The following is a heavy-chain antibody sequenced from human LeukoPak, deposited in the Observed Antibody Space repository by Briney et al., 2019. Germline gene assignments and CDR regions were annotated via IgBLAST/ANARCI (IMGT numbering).Heavy chain of an antibody. D-gene: IGHD4-17*01. J-gene: IGHJ5*02. Sequence: SETLSLTCTVSDGSISSSNYYWGWIRQPPGKGLEWIGSIYHSGSTYYNPSLKSRVTMSLDTSKNQFSLSLTSVTAADTAVFYCARVRFHYGDYHWGQGTLVTVSS. CDR3: ARVRFHYGDYH. CDR2: IYHSGST. CDR1: DGSISSSNYY. V-gene: IGHV4-39*07.